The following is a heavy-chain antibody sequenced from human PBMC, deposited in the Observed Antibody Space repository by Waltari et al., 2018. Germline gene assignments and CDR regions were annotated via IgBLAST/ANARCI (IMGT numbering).Heavy chain of an antibody. Sequence: QVQLQESGPGLVKPSQTLSLTCTVSGGSISSGCYYWSWIRTPAGKGLEWIGRIYTSGSTNYNPSLKSRVTISVDTSKNQFSLKLSSVTAADTAVYYCARDVRDGYNSDWFDPWGQGTLVTVSS. CDR2: IYTSGST. D-gene: IGHD5-12*01. J-gene: IGHJ5*02. V-gene: IGHV4-61*02. CDR3: ARDVRDGYNSDWFDP. CDR1: GGSISSGCYY.